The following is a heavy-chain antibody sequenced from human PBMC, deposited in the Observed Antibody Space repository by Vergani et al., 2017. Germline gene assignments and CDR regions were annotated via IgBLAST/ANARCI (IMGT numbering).Heavy chain of an antibody. V-gene: IGHV3-11*06. D-gene: IGHD2-2*01. CDR1: GFTFSDYY. CDR3: ARARLPRVPRDAFDI. Sequence: QVQLVESGGGLVKPGGSLRLSCAASGFTFSDYYMSWIRQAPGKGLEWVSYISSSSSYTNYADSVKGRFTISRDNAKNSLYLQMNSLRAEDTAVYYCARARLPRVPRDAFDIWGQGTMVTVSS. CDR2: ISSSSSYT. J-gene: IGHJ3*02.